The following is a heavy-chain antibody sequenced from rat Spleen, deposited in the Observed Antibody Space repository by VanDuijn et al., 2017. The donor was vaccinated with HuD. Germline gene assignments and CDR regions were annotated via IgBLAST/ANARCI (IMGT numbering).Heavy chain of an antibody. CDR2: ITTGGDNT. Sequence: EVQLVKSGGGLVQPGRSLKLSCAASGFTFNNYGMAWVRQAPTRGLEWVASITTGGDNTYYRDSVKGRFTISRDIAKSTLYLQMDSLGSEDTATYYCARRHYGYTDYFDYWGQGVMVTVSS. J-gene: IGHJ2*01. CDR1: GFTFNNYG. CDR3: ARRHYGYTDYFDY. D-gene: IGHD1-11*01. V-gene: IGHV5S13*01.